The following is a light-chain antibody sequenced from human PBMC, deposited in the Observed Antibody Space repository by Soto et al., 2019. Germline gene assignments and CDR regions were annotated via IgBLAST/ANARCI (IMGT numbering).Light chain of an antibody. Sequence: QPVLTQPPSASGAPGQTVTISCSGSDSNIGAGYDLHWYQQLPGTAPKLLIHSNYLRASGVPDRFSASKSVTSASLAIIGLQADDEADYYCQSYDTSLGDWVFGGGTKLTVL. CDR3: QSYDTSLGDWV. CDR2: SNY. CDR1: DSNIGAGYD. J-gene: IGLJ3*02. V-gene: IGLV1-40*01.